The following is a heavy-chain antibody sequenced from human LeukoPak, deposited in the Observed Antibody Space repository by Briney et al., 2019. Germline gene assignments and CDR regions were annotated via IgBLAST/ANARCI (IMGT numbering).Heavy chain of an antibody. J-gene: IGHJ4*02. D-gene: IGHD4-17*01. Sequence: SATLSLTCTVSGGSISSYYWSWIRRPPGKGLEWSGYIYYSGTTNYNPSLKSRVTISVDTSKSQFCLKLSSATAADTAVYYCARGSNWAIYGVMTLDYWGQGTLVTVSS. CDR1: GGSISSYY. CDR3: ARGSNWAIYGVMTLDY. CDR2: IYYSGTT. V-gene: IGHV4-59*01.